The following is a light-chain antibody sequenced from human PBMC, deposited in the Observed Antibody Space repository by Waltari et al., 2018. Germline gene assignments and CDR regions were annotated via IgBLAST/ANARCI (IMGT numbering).Light chain of an antibody. CDR3: QSYDSTLNVVV. J-gene: IGLJ2*01. CDR1: SSNIGTGYD. Sequence: QSVLTQPPSVSGAPGQWVTISCTGSSSNIGTGYDVHWYQHLPGTAPKLLIYGNTNRPSWVPDRFSGSKSGTSGSLAITGLQAEDEADYFCQSYDSTLNVVVFGGGTKLTVL. CDR2: GNT. V-gene: IGLV1-40*01.